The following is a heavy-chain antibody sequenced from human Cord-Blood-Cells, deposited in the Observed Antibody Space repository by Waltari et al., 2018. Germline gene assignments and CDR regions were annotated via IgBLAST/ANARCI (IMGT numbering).Heavy chain of an antibody. CDR1: GFTFSSSG. CDR3: ARDMITFGGVIEG. CDR2: IWYDGSNK. Sequence: QVQLVESGGGVVQPGRSLRLPCAASGFTFSSSGRPRGRPAPGKGLEWVAVIWYDGSNKYYADSVKGRFTISRDNSKNTLYLQMNSLRAEDTAVYYCARDMITFGGVIEGWGQGTLVTVSS. J-gene: IGHJ4*02. V-gene: IGHV3-33*01. D-gene: IGHD3-16*02.